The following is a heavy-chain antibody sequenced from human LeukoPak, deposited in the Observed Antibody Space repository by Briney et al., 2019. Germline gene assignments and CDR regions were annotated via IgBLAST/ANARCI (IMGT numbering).Heavy chain of an antibody. CDR2: INHSGST. CDR1: GGSFSGYY. V-gene: IGHV4-34*01. J-gene: IGHJ4*02. Sequence: SETLSLTCAVYGGSFSGYYWSWIRQPPGKGLEWIGEINHSGSTNYNPSLKSRVTMSVDTSKNQFSLKLSSVTAADTAVYYCASGEYQLLNYFDYWGQGTLVTVSS. CDR3: ASGEYQLLNYFDY. D-gene: IGHD2-2*01.